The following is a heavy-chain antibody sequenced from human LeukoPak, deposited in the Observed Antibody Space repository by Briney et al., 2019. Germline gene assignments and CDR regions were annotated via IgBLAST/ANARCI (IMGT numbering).Heavy chain of an antibody. V-gene: IGHV3-73*01. D-gene: IGHD3-3*01. CDR3: TRHRTDYTAAFDY. CDR2: IRSKANSYAT. J-gene: IGHJ4*02. CDR1: GFTFSGSA. Sequence: GGSLRLSCAASGFTFSGSAMHWVRQASGKGLEWVGRIRSKANSYATAYAASVKGRFTISRDDSKNTAYLQMNSLKTEDTAVYYCTRHRTDYTAAFDYWGQGTLVTVSS.